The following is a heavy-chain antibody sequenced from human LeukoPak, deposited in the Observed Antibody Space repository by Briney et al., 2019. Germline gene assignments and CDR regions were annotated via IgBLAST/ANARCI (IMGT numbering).Heavy chain of an antibody. J-gene: IGHJ4*02. CDR3: AREQDPPQGLWHCYTS. CDR2: IKQDGSEK. D-gene: IGHD2-2*02. V-gene: IGHV3-7*01. CDR1: GFTFSSYW. Sequence: GGSLRLSCAASGFTFSSYWMSWVRQAPGKGLEWVANIKQDGSEKYYVDSVKGRFTISRDNAKNSLYLQMNSLRAEDTAVYYCAREQDPPQGLWHCYTSWGQGTLVTVSS.